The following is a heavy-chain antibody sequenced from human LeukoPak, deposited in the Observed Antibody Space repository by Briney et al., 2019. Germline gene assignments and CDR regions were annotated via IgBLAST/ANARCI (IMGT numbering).Heavy chain of an antibody. Sequence: GGSLRLSCAASGFTFSSYSVNWVRQAPGKGLEWVSSISSSSSYIYYADSVKGRFTISRDNAKNSLYLQMNSLRAEDTAVYYCARADRYCSSTSCYPHHYYYYMDVCGKGTTVTVSS. CDR2: ISSSSSYI. V-gene: IGHV3-21*01. D-gene: IGHD2-2*01. CDR3: ARADRYCSSTSCYPHHYYYYMDV. CDR1: GFTFSSYS. J-gene: IGHJ6*03.